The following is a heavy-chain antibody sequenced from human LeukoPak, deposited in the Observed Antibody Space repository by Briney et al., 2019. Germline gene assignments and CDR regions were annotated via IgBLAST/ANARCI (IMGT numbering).Heavy chain of an antibody. D-gene: IGHD6-6*01. CDR3: ARDRVAARFDY. CDR1: GYTFTGYY. V-gene: IGHV1-69*04. CDR2: IIPILGIA. J-gene: IGHJ4*02. Sequence: GASVKVSCKASGYTFTGYYMHWVRQAPGQGLEWMGRIIPILGIANYAQKFQGRVTITADRSTSTAYMELSSLRSEDTAVYYCARDRVAARFDYWGQGTLVTVSS.